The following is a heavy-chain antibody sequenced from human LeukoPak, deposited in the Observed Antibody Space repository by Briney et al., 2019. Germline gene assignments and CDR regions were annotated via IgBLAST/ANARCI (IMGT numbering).Heavy chain of an antibody. D-gene: IGHD2-8*01. CDR1: GFTFRSYS. Sequence: GGSLRLSCAASGFTFRSYSMNWVRQAPGKGLEWVSSISGNNNYIYYADSVGGRFTISRDDARDSLFPQMDSLRAEDTAVYYCARAPPNPGPIDYWGQGTLVTVSS. V-gene: IGHV3-21*01. CDR2: ISGNNNYI. CDR3: ARAPPNPGPIDY. J-gene: IGHJ4*02.